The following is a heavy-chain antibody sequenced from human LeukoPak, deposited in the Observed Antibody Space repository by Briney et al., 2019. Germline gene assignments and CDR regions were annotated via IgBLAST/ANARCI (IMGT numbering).Heavy chain of an antibody. V-gene: IGHV3-21*04. CDR2: ISSSSSYI. Sequence: GGSLRLSCAASGFTFSRYSMNWLRQAPGKGLEWVSSISSSSSYIYYADSVKGRFTISRDNAKNSLYLQMNSLRTEDTALYYCAKVLTYCSSTSCPPDGMDVWGQGTTVTVSS. D-gene: IGHD2-2*01. CDR1: GFTFSRYS. J-gene: IGHJ6*02. CDR3: AKVLTYCSSTSCPPDGMDV.